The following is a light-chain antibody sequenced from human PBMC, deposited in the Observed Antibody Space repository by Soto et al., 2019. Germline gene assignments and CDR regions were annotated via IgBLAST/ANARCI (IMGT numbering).Light chain of an antibody. J-gene: IGKJ5*01. CDR3: QQYENFPIT. Sequence: DMQMTQSPSSLSASVGDRVTITCRASQDISIYLNWYQHKPGKAPELLIYDVSNLETGVPSRFSGSGSGTDFTFTISSLQPEDIGTYYCQQYENFPITFGQGRRLEIK. CDR1: QDISIY. V-gene: IGKV1-33*01. CDR2: DVS.